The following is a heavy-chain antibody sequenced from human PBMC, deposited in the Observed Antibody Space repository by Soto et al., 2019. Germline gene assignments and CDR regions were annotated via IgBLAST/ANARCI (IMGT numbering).Heavy chain of an antibody. V-gene: IGHV3-30*18. CDR2: ISYDGSNK. Sequence: PGGSLRLSCAASGFTFSTYGMHWVRQAAGKGLEWVAFISYDGSNKYYADSVKGRFTISRDNSKNTLYLQMNSLRAEDTAVYYCTKNGAVAGPYYFGSWGQGTLVTVSS. CDR3: TKNGAVAGPYYFGS. J-gene: IGHJ4*02. D-gene: IGHD6-19*01. CDR1: GFTFSTYG.